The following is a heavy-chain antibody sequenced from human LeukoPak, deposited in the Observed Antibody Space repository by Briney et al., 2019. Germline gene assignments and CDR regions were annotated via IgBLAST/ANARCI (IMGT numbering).Heavy chain of an antibody. CDR1: GYTFTIYD. J-gene: IGHJ4*02. Sequence: ASVKVSCTASGYTFTIYDINWVRQASGQGLEWMGWMNPNSGNTGYAQKFQGRVTMTRNTSISTAYMELSSLRSEDTAVYYCARVYYDFWSGYYWDDYWGQGTLVTVSS. CDR3: ARVYYDFWSGYYWDDY. CDR2: MNPNSGNT. V-gene: IGHV1-8*01. D-gene: IGHD3-3*01.